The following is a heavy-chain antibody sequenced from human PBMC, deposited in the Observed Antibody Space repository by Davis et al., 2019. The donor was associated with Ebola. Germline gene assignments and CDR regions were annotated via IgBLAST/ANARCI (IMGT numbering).Heavy chain of an antibody. CDR3: ARDGVENWFDP. J-gene: IGHJ5*02. CDR1: GFTFSSYW. D-gene: IGHD3-10*01. Sequence: HTGGSLRLSCVASGFTFSSYWMHWVRQAPGKGLVWVSRINSDGSSTNYADSVKGRFTISRDNAKNTLYLQMNSLRTEDTAVYYCARDGVENWFDPWGQGTLVTVSS. V-gene: IGHV3-74*01. CDR2: INSDGSST.